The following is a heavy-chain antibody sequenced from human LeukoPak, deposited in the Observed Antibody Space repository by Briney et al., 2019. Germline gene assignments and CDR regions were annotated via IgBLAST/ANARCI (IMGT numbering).Heavy chain of an antibody. V-gene: IGHV3-74*01. CDR3: VSHNYGYDY. D-gene: IGHD3-10*01. Sequence: HPGGSLRLSCAASGFTFNRYRMHWVRQAPGKEVVWVSHSHNDGNSVSYADSVKGRFTVSRDNAKNTLYLQMNRLRAEDTAVYSCVSHNYGYDYWGQGTLVTVSS. CDR2: SHNDGNSV. J-gene: IGHJ4*02. CDR1: GFTFNRYR.